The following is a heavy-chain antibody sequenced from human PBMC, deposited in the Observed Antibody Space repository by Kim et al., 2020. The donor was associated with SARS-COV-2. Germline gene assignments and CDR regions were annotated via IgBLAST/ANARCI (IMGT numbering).Heavy chain of an antibody. J-gene: IGHJ6*02. Sequence: SVKVSCKASGGTFSSYAISWVRQAPGQGLEWMGGIIPIFGTANYAQKFQGRVTITADESTSTAYMELSSLRSEDTAVYYCARGIPSLASSSDYYGMDVWGQGTTVTVSS. CDR1: GGTFSSYA. CDR3: ARGIPSLASSSDYYGMDV. CDR2: IIPIFGTA. V-gene: IGHV1-69*13. D-gene: IGHD6-6*01.